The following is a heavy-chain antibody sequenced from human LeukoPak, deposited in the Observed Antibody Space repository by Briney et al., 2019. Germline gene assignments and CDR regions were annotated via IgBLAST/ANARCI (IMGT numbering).Heavy chain of an antibody. CDR1: GFTFSSYG. CDR3: ARDRGSSTEYCGYSSCYVDSYYYMDV. V-gene: IGHV3-23*01. D-gene: IGHD2-2*01. J-gene: IGHJ6*03. CDR2: ISGSGGST. Sequence: PGGSLRLSCAASGFTFSSYGMSWVRQAPGKGLEWVSAISGSGGSTYYADSVKGRFTISRDNAENTLYLQMNSLRVEDTAVYYCARDRGSSTEYCGYSSCYVDSYYYMDVWGKGTTVTVSS.